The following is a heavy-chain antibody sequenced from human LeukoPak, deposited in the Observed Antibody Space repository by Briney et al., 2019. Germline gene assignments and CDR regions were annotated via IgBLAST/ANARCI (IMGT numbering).Heavy chain of an antibody. J-gene: IGHJ6*04. D-gene: IGHD6-19*01. V-gene: IGHV3-74*01. CDR1: GFTFSKYW. CDR2: INTDGTVT. CDR3: ATKQWLAPPRDF. Sequence: GGSLRHFCAASGFTFSKYWVLWVRQAPGKGLESVSRINTDGTVTTYADSVKGRFTVSRDNADNTMFLQMNSVRDEDTAVYYCATKQWLAPPRDFWPKGTPVTVSS.